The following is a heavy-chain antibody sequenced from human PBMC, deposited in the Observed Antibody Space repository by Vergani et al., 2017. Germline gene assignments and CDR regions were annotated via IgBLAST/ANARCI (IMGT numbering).Heavy chain of an antibody. CDR3: ATKSCGTPGCQIGYFRE. D-gene: IGHD1-1*01. CDR2: IGKDGINT. Sequence: QVQLVESAGDVVQPGGSLRLSCAASGFTFSNFGMHWIRQAPGKGLEWLAYIGKDGINTRYRDAVKGRFTVSRDNSKDILYLQMNSLRTDDTAVYYCATKSCGTPGCQIGYFREWGQGTLVTVSS. CDR1: GFTFSNFG. V-gene: IGHV3-30*02. J-gene: IGHJ1*01.